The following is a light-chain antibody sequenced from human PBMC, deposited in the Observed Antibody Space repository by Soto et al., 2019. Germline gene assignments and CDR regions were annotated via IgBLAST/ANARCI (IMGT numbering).Light chain of an antibody. Sequence: EILMTQSPVTLSVSPGERATLSCRASQSVSSNLAWYQQKPGQAPRLLIYDASNRATGIPARFSGSGSGTDFTLTISSLEPEDFAVYYCQQRSNTFGQGTRLEIK. J-gene: IGKJ5*01. CDR2: DAS. CDR3: QQRSNT. CDR1: QSVSSN. V-gene: IGKV3-11*01.